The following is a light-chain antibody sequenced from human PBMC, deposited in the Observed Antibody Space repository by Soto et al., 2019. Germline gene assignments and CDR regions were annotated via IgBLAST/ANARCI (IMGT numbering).Light chain of an antibody. J-gene: IGLJ2*01. Sequence: QSALTQPASVSGSPGKSITISCTGTSSDVGGYNYVSWYQQHPAKAPKLMIYDVSNRPSGVSNRFSGSKSGNTASLTISGLKAEDEADYYCSSYTSSSTLVFGGGTKLTVL. CDR3: SSYTSSSTLV. V-gene: IGLV2-14*01. CDR2: DVS. CDR1: SSDVGGYNY.